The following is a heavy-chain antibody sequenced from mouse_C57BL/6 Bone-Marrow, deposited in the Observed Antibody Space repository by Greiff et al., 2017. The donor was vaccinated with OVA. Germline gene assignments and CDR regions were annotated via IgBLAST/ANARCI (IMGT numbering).Heavy chain of an antibody. J-gene: IGHJ1*03. D-gene: IGHD1-1*01. CDR3: ARRRITTVVATRYFDV. Sequence: VHLVESGPELVKPGASVKISCKASGYAFSSSWMNWVKQRPGKGLEWIGRIYPGDGDTNYNGKFKGKATLTADKSSSTAYMQLSSLTSEDSAVYFCARRRITTVVATRYFDVWGTGTTVTVSS. CDR1: GYAFSSSW. CDR2: IYPGDGDT. V-gene: IGHV1-82*01.